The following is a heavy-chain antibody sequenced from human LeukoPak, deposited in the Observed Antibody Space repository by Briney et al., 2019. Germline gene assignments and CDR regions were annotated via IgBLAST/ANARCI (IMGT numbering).Heavy chain of an antibody. Sequence: GGSLRLSCAASGFTFSSYSMNWVRQAPGKGLEWVSSISSSGTYVYYADSVKGRFTISRDNAKHSLSLQMNSLRADDGAVYYCARASSKQLAGYLPDGFDIWGQGTMVTVSS. CDR2: ISSSGTYV. J-gene: IGHJ3*02. CDR3: ARASSKQLAGYLPDGFDI. CDR1: GFTFSSYS. V-gene: IGHV3-21*01. D-gene: IGHD3-9*01.